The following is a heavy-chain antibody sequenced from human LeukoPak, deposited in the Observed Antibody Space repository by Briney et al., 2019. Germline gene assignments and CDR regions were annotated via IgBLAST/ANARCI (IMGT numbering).Heavy chain of an antibody. CDR2: IYYSGST. D-gene: IGHD6-13*01. CDR1: GGSISSXY. Sequence: SETXXLTCTVPGGSISSXYWSWIXQXXGXGVEWIGYIYYSGSTNYNPSLKSRVTISVDTSKNQFSLKLSSVTAADTAVYYCARDDRGIAAAGYLWGRGTLVTVSS. CDR3: ARDDRGIAAAGYL. V-gene: IGHV4-59*12. J-gene: IGHJ2*01.